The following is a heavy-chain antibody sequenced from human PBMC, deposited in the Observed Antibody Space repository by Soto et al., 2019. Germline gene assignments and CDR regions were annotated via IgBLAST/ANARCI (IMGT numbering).Heavy chain of an antibody. V-gene: IGHV4-59*01. CDR2: IYYSGST. Sequence: SETLSLTCTVSGGSISSYYWSWIRQPPGKGLEWIAYIYYSGSTNYNPSLKSRVTISVDTSKNQFSLKLSSVTAADTAVYYCARGDGSATAGYYYYGMDVWGQGTTVTVSS. J-gene: IGHJ6*02. CDR1: GGSISSYY. D-gene: IGHD1-26*01. CDR3: ARGDGSATAGYYYYGMDV.